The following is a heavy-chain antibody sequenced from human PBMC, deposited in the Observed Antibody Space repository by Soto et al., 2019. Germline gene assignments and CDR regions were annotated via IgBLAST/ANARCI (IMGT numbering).Heavy chain of an antibody. CDR2: ISYDGSNK. D-gene: IGHD3-22*01. CDR3: AKDGPYDTTLGAFDI. Sequence: GGSLRLSCAASGFTFSSYDMHWVRQAPGKGLEWVAVISYDGSNKYYADSVKGRITISRDNSKNTLYQQMNSLRAEDTVVYYCAKDGPYDTTLGAFDIWGQGTMVTVSS. J-gene: IGHJ3*02. V-gene: IGHV3-30*18. CDR1: GFTFSSYD.